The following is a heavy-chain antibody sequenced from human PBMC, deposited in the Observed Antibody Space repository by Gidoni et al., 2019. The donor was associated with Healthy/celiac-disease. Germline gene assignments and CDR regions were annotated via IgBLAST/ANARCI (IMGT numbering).Heavy chain of an antibody. CDR1: GFTFRSYS. CDR3: ARGGYGDYRPLPPDY. V-gene: IGHV3-48*02. Sequence: EVQLVESGGGLVQPGGSLRLSCAASGFTFRSYSMNWVRQAPGKGLEWVSYISSSSITIYYADSVKGRFTISRDNAKNSLYLQMNSLRDEDTAVYYCARGGYGDYRPLPPDYWGQGTLVTVSS. D-gene: IGHD4-17*01. CDR2: ISSSSITI. J-gene: IGHJ4*02.